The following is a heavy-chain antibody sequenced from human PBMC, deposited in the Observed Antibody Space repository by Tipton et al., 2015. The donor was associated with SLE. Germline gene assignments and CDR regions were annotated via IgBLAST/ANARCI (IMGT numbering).Heavy chain of an antibody. V-gene: IGHV1-8*01. CDR2: MNPSGNT. Sequence: QSGAEVKQPGASVKVSCKASGFTLTDYDINWVRQTTPGQGLEWMGWMNPSGNTNYEEKFQGRVTMTRDTSINTAYMELSSLRSEDTAVYFCARETTQTRDGLDVWGQGTTVIVS. CDR1: GFTLTDYD. CDR3: ARETTQTRDGLDV. D-gene: IGHD1-1*01. J-gene: IGHJ6*02.